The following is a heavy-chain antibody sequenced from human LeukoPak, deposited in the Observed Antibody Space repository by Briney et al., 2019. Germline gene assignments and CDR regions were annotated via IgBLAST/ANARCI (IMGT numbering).Heavy chain of an antibody. CDR3: ATTTVAGTINWFDP. J-gene: IGHJ5*02. CDR2: VDPEDGET. Sequence: ASVKVSCKASGYTFTSYYVHWVRQAPGQGLERMGLVDPEDGETIYAEKFQGRVTITADTSTDTAYMELSSLSSEDTAVYYCATTTVAGTINWFDPWGQVTLVTVSS. V-gene: IGHV1-69-2*01. CDR1: GYTFTSYY. D-gene: IGHD6-19*01.